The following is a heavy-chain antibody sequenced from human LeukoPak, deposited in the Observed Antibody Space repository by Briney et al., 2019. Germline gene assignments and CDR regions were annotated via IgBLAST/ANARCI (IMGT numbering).Heavy chain of an antibody. CDR3: ARAGVTSGYLFY. CDR2: INPTSGGT. CDR1: GYTFTGYY. Sequence: GASVKVSCKVSGYTFTGYYIHWVRQAPGQGLEWMGWINPTSGGTNYAQKFQGRVTMTRDTSISTAYMELSRLRSEDMAVYYCARAGVTSGYLFYWGQGTLVTVSS. D-gene: IGHD5-18*01. J-gene: IGHJ4*02. V-gene: IGHV1-2*02.